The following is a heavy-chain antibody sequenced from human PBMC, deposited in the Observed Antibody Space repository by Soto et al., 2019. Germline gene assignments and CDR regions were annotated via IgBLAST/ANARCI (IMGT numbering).Heavy chain of an antibody. V-gene: IGHV5-51*01. CDR2: IYPGDSDT. Sequence: GESLKISCKGSGYSFTSYWIGWVRQMPGKGLEWMGIIYPGDSDTRYSPSFQGQVNISADKSISTAYLQWSSLKASDTAMYYCARTTPYGSGGSCYSIGVQFDYWGQGTPVTVSS. D-gene: IGHD2-15*01. J-gene: IGHJ4*02. CDR3: ARTTPYGSGGSCYSIGVQFDY. CDR1: GYSFTSYW.